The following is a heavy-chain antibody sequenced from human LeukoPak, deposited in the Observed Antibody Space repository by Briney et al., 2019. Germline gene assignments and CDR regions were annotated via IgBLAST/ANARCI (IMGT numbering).Heavy chain of an antibody. D-gene: IGHD2-15*01. CDR1: GYTFTGYY. Sequence: GASVKVSCKASGYTFTGYYMHWVRQAPGQGLEWMGGIIPIFGTANYAQKFQGRVTITTDESTSTAYMELSSLRSEDTAVYYCAGVVANHPYYYYYMDVWGKGTTVTVSS. V-gene: IGHV1-69*05. CDR3: AGVVANHPYYYYYMDV. CDR2: IIPIFGTA. J-gene: IGHJ6*03.